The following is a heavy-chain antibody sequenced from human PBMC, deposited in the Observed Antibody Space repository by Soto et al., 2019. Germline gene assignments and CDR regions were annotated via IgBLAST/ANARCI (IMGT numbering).Heavy chain of an antibody. V-gene: IGHV3-30-3*01. Sequence: GGSLRLSCAASGVTFSSYAMHWVRQAPGKGLEWVAVISYDGSNKYYADSVKGRFTISRDNSKNTLYLQMNSLRAEDTAVYYCAREEEWELLPDYYYGMDVWGQGTTVTVSS. CDR3: AREEEWELLPDYYYGMDV. CDR1: GVTFSSYA. CDR2: ISYDGSNK. J-gene: IGHJ6*02. D-gene: IGHD1-26*01.